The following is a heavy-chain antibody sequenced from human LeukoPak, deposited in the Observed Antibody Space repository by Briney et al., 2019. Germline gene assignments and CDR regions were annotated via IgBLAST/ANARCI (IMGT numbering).Heavy chain of an antibody. D-gene: IGHD6-13*01. J-gene: IGHJ2*01. Sequence: PSETLSLTCTVSGGSISSSSYYWGWIRQPQGKGLEWIGSIYYSGSTYYNPSLKSRVTISVDTSKNQFSLKLSSVTAADTAVYYCASGSSSNVYWYFDLWGQGTLVTVSS. CDR2: IYYSGST. V-gene: IGHV4-39*07. CDR3: ASGSSSNVYWYFDL. CDR1: GGSISSSSYY.